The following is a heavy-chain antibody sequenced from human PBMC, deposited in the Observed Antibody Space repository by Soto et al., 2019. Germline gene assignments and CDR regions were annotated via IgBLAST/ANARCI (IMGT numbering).Heavy chain of an antibody. V-gene: IGHV3-23*01. D-gene: IGHD6-19*01. CDR1: GFTFSNCA. Sequence: EVPLLESVGGLVQPGGSLRLSCAASGFTFSNCAMSWVRQAPGKGLERVSSISEGGDNTYNADSVKGRFTISRDNSKNTLFLQMNSLRAEDTAVYYCAKARQCLAGGYWYLDLCGRGTLVAVCS. J-gene: IGHJ2*01. CDR3: AKARQCLAGGYWYLDL. CDR2: ISEGGDNT.